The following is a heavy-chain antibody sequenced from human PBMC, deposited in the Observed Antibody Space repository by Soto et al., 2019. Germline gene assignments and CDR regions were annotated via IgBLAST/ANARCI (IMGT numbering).Heavy chain of an antibody. Sequence: ASVKVSCKASGYTFTSYDINWVRQAAGQGLEWVGWMNTHTDDTGYAQKFQGRVTMTRDTATNTAYMDLNTLTSDDSAMYYCVGAHLGGFFEDWGQGTPVSVSS. CDR1: GYTFTSYD. V-gene: IGHV1-8*01. J-gene: IGHJ4*02. CDR3: VGAHLGGFFED. CDR2: MNTHTDDT. D-gene: IGHD3-16*02.